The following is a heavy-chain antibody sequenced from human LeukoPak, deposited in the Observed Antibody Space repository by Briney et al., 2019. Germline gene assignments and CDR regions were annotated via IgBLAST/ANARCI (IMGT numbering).Heavy chain of an antibody. CDR1: GYTFTSYA. J-gene: IGHJ6*02. D-gene: IGHD3-9*01. Sequence: GASVKVSCKASGYTFTSYAMNWVRQAPGQGLEWMGWINTNTGNPTYAQGFTGRFVFSLDTSVSTAYLQISSLKAEDTAVYYCATRYFDWLLFDPPEPRSMDVWGQGTTVTVSS. CDR3: ATRYFDWLLFDPPEPRSMDV. CDR2: INTNTGNP. V-gene: IGHV7-4-1*02.